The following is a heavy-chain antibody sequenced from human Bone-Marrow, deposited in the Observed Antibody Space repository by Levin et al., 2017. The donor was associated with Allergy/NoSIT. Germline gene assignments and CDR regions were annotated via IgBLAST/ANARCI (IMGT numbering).Heavy chain of an antibody. V-gene: IGHV2-70*01. CDR3: ARSTYLRSSRFDS. Sequence: GSGPTLVKPTQTLTLTCTFSGFSLTTSGMCVTWIRQPPGKALEWLALIDWDGDEYYSTSLKTRLTISKDASKNQVVLSMTNVSPEDTGTYFCARSTYLRSSRFDSWGQGTLVTVSS. CDR1: GFSLTTSGMC. J-gene: IGHJ4*02. D-gene: IGHD6-13*01. CDR2: IDWDGDE.